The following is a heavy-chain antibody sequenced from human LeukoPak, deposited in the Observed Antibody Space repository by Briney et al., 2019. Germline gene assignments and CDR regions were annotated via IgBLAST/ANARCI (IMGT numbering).Heavy chain of an antibody. J-gene: IGHJ3*02. D-gene: IGHD1-26*01. CDR1: GYSISSGYY. CDR3: ARDHSGSYFSKLDAFDI. V-gene: IGHV4-38-2*02. Sequence: PSETLSLTCAVSGYSISSGYYWGWIRQPPGKGLEWIGSIYHSGSTYYNPSLKSRVTISVDTSKNQFSLKLSSVTAADTAVYHCARDHSGSYFSKLDAFDIWGQGTMVTVSS. CDR2: IYHSGST.